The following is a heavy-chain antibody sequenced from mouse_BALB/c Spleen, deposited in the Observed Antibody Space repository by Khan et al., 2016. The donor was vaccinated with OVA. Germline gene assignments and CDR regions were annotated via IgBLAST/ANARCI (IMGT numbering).Heavy chain of an antibody. V-gene: IGHV5-6*01. CDR1: GFTFSSYG. Sequence: EVELVESGGDLVKPGGSLKLSCAASGFTFSSYGMSWVRQTPDKRLEGVAIIISGDIYTYYPDSVKGRFTISRDNAKNPLYLQMSSLKSEDTAMYYCARQGYGGGFAYWGQGTLVTVSA. D-gene: IGHD1-1*01. J-gene: IGHJ3*01. CDR3: ARQGYGGGFAY. CDR2: IISGDIYT.